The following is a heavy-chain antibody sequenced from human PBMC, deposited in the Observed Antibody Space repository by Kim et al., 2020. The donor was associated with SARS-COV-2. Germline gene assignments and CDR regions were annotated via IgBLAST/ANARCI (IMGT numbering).Heavy chain of an antibody. J-gene: IGHJ6*02. CDR1: GYTFTGYY. D-gene: IGHD3-16*01. Sequence: ASVKVSCKASGYTFTGYYMHWVRQAPGQGLEWMGWINPNSGGTNYAQKFQGRVTMTRDTSISTAYMELSRLRSDDTAVYYCASSLVRDSRVYYYYGMDVWGQGTTVTVSS. V-gene: IGHV1-2*02. CDR2: INPNSGGT. CDR3: ASSLVRDSRVYYYYGMDV.